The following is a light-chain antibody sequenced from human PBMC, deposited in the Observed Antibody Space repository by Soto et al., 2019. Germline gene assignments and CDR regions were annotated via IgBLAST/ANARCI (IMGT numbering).Light chain of an antibody. CDR2: DVN. CDR1: RSDVGGYNY. CDR3: SSYTSSRTYV. J-gene: IGLJ1*01. V-gene: IGLV2-14*01. Sequence: QSVLTQPASVSGSRGQSITISCTGTRSDVGGYNYVSWYQQHPDKAPKLVIYDVNTRPSGVSDRFSGSKSGNTASLTISGLQAEDEADYYCSSYTSSRTYVFGTGTKVTVL.